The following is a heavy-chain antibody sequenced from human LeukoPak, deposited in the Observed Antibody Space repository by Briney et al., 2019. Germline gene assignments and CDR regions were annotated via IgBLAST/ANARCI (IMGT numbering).Heavy chain of an antibody. V-gene: IGHV4-59*08. CDR1: GGSISSYY. CDR3: ARHEAYYDFWSGYYPNDAFDI. J-gene: IGHJ3*02. D-gene: IGHD3-3*01. CDR2: IYYSGST. Sequence: SSETLSLTCTVSGGSISSYYWSWIRQPPGKGLEWIGYIYYSGSTNYSPSLKSRVTISVDTSKNQFSLKLSSVTAADTAVYYCARHEAYYDFWSGYYPNDAFDIWGQGTMVTVSS.